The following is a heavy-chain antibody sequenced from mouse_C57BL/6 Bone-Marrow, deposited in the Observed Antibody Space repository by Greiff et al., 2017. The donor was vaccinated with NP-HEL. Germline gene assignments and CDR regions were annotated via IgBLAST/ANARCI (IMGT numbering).Heavy chain of an antibody. Sequence: VQLQQPGAELVMPGASVKLSCKASGYTFTSYWMHWVKQRPGQGLEWIGEIDPSDSYTNYNQKFKGKSTLTVDKSSSTAYMQLSSLTSADSAVYYCARERITTVVARYWYFDVGGTGTTVTVSS. CDR1: GYTFTSYW. V-gene: IGHV1-69*01. CDR2: IDPSDSYT. CDR3: ARERITTVVARYWYFDV. J-gene: IGHJ1*03. D-gene: IGHD1-1*01.